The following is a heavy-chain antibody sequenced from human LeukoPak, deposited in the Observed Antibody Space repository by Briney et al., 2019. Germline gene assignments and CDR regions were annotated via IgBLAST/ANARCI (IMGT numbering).Heavy chain of an antibody. V-gene: IGHV1-24*01. CDR2: FDPEDGET. D-gene: IGHD2-2*01. CDR3: ATGPFNGPAAIALRC. J-gene: IGHJ4*02. Sequence: ASVNVSCKVSGYTLTELSMHWVRQATGKGLERMGGFDPEDGETIYAQKFQGRVTMTEDTSTDTAYMELSSLRSEDTAVYYCATGPFNGPAAIALRCWGQGTLVTVSS. CDR1: GYTLTELS.